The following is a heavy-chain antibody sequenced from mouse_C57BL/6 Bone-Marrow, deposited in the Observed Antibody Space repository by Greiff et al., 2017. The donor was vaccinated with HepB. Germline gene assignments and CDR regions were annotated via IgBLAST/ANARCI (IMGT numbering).Heavy chain of an antibody. CDR1: GFTFSSYA. V-gene: IGHV5-4*01. J-gene: IGHJ4*01. Sequence: EVKVVESGGGLVKPGGSLKLSCAASGFTFSSYAMSWVRQTPEKRLEWVATISDGGSYTYYPDNVKGRFTISRDNAKNNLYLQMSHLKSEDTAMYYCARDRYDYLYAMDYWGQGTSVTVSS. CDR3: ARDRYDYLYAMDY. D-gene: IGHD2-4*01. CDR2: ISDGGSYT.